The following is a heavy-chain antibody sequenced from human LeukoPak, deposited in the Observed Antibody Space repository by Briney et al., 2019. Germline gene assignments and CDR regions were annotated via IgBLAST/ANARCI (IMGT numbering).Heavy chain of an antibody. Sequence: GESLKISCRGSGYSFTSYWIGWVRQMPGKGLEWMGIIYPGDSDTRYSPSFQGQVTISADKSISTAYLQWSSLKASDTAMYYCASSLIAAAGTFALDYWGQGTLVTVSS. CDR1: GYSFTSYW. CDR3: ASSLIAAAGTFALDY. D-gene: IGHD6-13*01. J-gene: IGHJ4*02. CDR2: IYPGDSDT. V-gene: IGHV5-51*01.